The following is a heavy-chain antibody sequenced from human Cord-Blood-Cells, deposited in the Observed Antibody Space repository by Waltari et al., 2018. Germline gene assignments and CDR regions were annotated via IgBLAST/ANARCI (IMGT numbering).Heavy chain of an antibody. CDR2: SYPGASDT. D-gene: IGHD6-13*01. Sequence: EVQLVQSGAEVKKPGESLKISCKGSGYSFTSYWIGWVRQMPGKGLEWMGISYPGASDTRYSPSFQGQVTISADKSISTAYLQWSSLKASDTAMYYCARRGIAAAGTADWFDPWGQGTLVTVSS. CDR1: GYSFTSYW. CDR3: ARRGIAAAGTADWFDP. J-gene: IGHJ5*02. V-gene: IGHV5-51*03.